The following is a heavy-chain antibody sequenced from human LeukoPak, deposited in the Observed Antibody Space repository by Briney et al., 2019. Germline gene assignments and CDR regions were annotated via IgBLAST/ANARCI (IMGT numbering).Heavy chain of an antibody. CDR3: AKDLDELGIAAAVPDSGFDY. Sequence: QAGGSLRLSCAASGFTFRSYGMHWVRQAPGKGLEWVTLIWYDGTKKYYADSVKGRFTIPRDNSKNTLYLQMNSLRAEDTAVYYCAKDLDELGIAAAVPDSGFDYWGQGTLVTVSS. CDR1: GFTFRSYG. D-gene: IGHD6-13*01. CDR2: IWYDGTKK. J-gene: IGHJ4*02. V-gene: IGHV3-30*02.